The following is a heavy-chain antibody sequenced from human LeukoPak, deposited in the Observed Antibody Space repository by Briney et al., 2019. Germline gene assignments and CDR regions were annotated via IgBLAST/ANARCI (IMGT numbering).Heavy chain of an antibody. CDR1: GGSISGYY. CDR3: ARYFCSGGRRSHFDY. V-gene: IGHV4-59*08. CDR2: VYYSGST. J-gene: IGHJ4*02. D-gene: IGHD2-15*01. Sequence: SSETLSLTCTVSGGSISGYYWTWIRQPPGKGLEWMGYVYYSGSTSYNPSLKSRVTMSVDTSKNQFSLKLSSVTAADTAVYYCARYFCSGGRRSHFDYWGQGTLVTVSS.